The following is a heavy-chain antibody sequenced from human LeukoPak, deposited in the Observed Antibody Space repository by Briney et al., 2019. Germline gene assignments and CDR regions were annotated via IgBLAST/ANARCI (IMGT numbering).Heavy chain of an antibody. CDR3: AANFDF. J-gene: IGHJ4*02. CDR2: IWYDGSTK. Sequence: PGRSLRLSCAASGFTFSNYGMHWVRQAPGRGLEWVAVIWYDGSTKYYADSVKGRFTISRDNSKNVLYLQMNSLRAEDTAVYYCAANFDFWGQGTLVTVSS. CDR1: GFTFSNYG. V-gene: IGHV3-33*01.